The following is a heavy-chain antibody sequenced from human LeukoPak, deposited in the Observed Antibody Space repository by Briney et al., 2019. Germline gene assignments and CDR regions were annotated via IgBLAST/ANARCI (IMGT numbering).Heavy chain of an antibody. V-gene: IGHV1-18*01. CDR2: ISPYSGNT. D-gene: IGHD4-23*01. Sequence: ASVKVSCKASGYTFTSYGISWLRQAPGQGLEWVGWISPYSGNTNYAQKVQGRVTMTTDTSTSSAYMELRSLRSDDTAMYYCARVMMTVITAHAFEIWGLGTMVTVSS. J-gene: IGHJ3*02. CDR3: ARVMMTVITAHAFEI. CDR1: GYTFTSYG.